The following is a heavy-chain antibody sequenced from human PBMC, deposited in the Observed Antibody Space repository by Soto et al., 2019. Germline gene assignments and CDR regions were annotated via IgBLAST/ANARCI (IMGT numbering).Heavy chain of an antibody. V-gene: IGHV3-74*01. CDR2: IRGDGSST. CDR3: ARVAVAAPRSWYFDL. Sequence: EVQLVESGGGLVQPGGSRRLSCAASGFTFSDYWMHWFRQAPGKGLVWVSRIRGDGSSTSHADSVKGLLTISRDNAKDTLYLQMNSLTVEDTAIYYCARVAVAAPRSWYFDLWGRGTLVTVSS. D-gene: IGHD6-13*01. J-gene: IGHJ2*01. CDR1: GFTFSDYW.